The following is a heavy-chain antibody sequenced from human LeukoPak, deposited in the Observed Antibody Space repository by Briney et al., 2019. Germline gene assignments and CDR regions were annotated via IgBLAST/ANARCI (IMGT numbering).Heavy chain of an antibody. D-gene: IGHD6-19*01. Sequence: PGGSLRLSCAASGFTFSSNGMHWVRQAPGKGLEWVAVISYDGSNKYYADSVKGRFTISRDNSKNTLYLQMNSLRAEDTAVYYCARGQWLPKYYFDCWGQGTLVTVSS. CDR3: ARGQWLPKYYFDC. V-gene: IGHV3-30*03. CDR2: ISYDGSNK. J-gene: IGHJ4*02. CDR1: GFTFSSNG.